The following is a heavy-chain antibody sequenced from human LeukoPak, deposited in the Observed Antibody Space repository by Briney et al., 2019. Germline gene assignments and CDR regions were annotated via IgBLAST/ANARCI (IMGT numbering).Heavy chain of an antibody. V-gene: IGHV3-21*01. Sequence: GGSLRPSCAASGFTFSTSSMNWVRQAPGKGLEWVSSISSSSTNLYYVDSVRGRFTISRDNAKNSLYLQMNSPRAEDTAAYYCARGTPFNGFDIWGQGTMVTVSS. J-gene: IGHJ3*02. D-gene: IGHD2-8*01. CDR2: ISSSSTNL. CDR3: ARGTPFNGFDI. CDR1: GFTFSTSS.